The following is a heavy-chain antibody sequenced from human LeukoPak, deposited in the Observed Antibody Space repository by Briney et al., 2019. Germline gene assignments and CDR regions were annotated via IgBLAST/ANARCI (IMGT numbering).Heavy chain of an antibody. CDR2: ITDSGSST. J-gene: IGHJ6*02. D-gene: IGHD6-25*01. V-gene: IGHV3-23*01. CDR3: AKSSTSQRGYYGMDV. CDR1: GFTFSNCA. Sequence: GGSLRLSCAASGFTFSNCAMSWVRQAPGKGLEWASFITDSGSSTYYADSVQGRFTISRDSSRNTLSLQMSSLRVEDTGVYFCAKSSTSQRGYYGMDVWGQGTTVTVSS.